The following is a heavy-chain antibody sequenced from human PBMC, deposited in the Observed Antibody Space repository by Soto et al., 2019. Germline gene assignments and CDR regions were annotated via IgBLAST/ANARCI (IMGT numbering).Heavy chain of an antibody. V-gene: IGHV1-18*01. CDR2: ISHYTGNT. J-gene: IGHJ5*02. CDR1: GYICSNYG. Sequence: QVQLLQSGAEVKKPGASVQVSCTTSGYICSNYGISWIRQAPGQGLEWMGWISHYTGNTDSAQSFQDRVTLITATSTSTAYRGVRRLRSDDTAGDYRARVTYRESVGGAAWFEPWGQGRGVTVSS. D-gene: IGHD3-10*01. CDR3: ARVTYRESVGGAAWFEP.